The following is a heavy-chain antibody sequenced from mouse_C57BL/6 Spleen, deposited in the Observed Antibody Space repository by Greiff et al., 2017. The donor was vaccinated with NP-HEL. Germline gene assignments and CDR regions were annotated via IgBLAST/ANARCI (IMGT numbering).Heavy chain of an antibody. CDR1: GYSFTGYY. J-gene: IGHJ3*01. CDR2: INPSTGGT. CDR3: ARITTVTY. Sequence: EVQLHQSGPELVKPGASVKISCKASGYSFTGYYMNWVKQSPEKSLEWIGEINPSTGGTTYNQKFKAKATLTVDKSSSTAYMQLKSLTSEDSAVYYCARITTVTYWGQGTLVTVSA. V-gene: IGHV1-42*01. D-gene: IGHD1-2*01.